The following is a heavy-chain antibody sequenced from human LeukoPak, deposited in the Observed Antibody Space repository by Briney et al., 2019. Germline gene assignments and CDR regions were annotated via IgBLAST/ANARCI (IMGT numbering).Heavy chain of an antibody. CDR2: ISYDGTNK. CDR1: GFTFSTYA. J-gene: IGHJ4*02. Sequence: GGSLRLSCAASGFTFSTYAIHWVRQAPGKGLEWVAVISYDGTNKNYADSVKGRFTISRDNSKNTLYLQLNSLRAEDTAVYYCARDLYSYGQMGSFDYWGQGTLVTVSS. CDR3: ARDLYSYGQMGSFDY. D-gene: IGHD5-18*01. V-gene: IGHV3-30*07.